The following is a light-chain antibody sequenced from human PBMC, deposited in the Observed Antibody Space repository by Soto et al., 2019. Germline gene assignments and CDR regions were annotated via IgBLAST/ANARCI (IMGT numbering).Light chain of an antibody. CDR1: QSVTSNY. CDR3: PQHGSSLKWT. CDR2: AAS. J-gene: IGKJ1*01. V-gene: IGKV3-20*01. Sequence: EVVLTQSPGTVSLSPRERATLSCRASQSVTSNYLAWYQQKPGQAPRLLIYAASSRATGIPDRFSGSGSGTDFSLTVSRLEPEDFAVYYCPQHGSSLKWTFGQGTKVEIK.